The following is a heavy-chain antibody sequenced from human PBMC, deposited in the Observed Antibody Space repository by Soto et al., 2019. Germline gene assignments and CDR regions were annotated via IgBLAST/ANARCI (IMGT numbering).Heavy chain of an antibody. D-gene: IGHD3-3*01. CDR1: GGSFSGYY. CDR3: ARLKRLFGVVLPAIFDY. Sequence: SETLSLTCAVYGGSFSGYYWSWIRQPPGKGLEWIGEINHSGSTNYNPSLKSRVTISVDTSKNQFSLKLSSVTAADTAVYYCARLKRLFGVVLPAIFDYWGQGTLVTVSS. CDR2: INHSGST. V-gene: IGHV4-34*01. J-gene: IGHJ4*02.